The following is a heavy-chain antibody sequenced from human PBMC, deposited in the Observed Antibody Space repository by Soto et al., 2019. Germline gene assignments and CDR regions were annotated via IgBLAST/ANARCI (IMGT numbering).Heavy chain of an antibody. V-gene: IGHV3-15*01. CDR3: TTDGGVTAYPLFWA. CDR1: GITFTNAW. J-gene: IGHJ5*02. D-gene: IGHD2-21*02. CDR2: LKSRRAGGTS. Sequence: PGGSLRLSCAASGITFTNAWMGWVRQAPGKGLEWIGRLKSRRAGGTSDYGAPVKGRFSISKDDSKNTLYLQMNSLKTEDTAVYHCTTDGGVTAYPLFWAWGQGSLVTVSS.